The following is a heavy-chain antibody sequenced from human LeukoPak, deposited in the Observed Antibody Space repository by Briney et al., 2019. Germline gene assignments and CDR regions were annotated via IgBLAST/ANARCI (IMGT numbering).Heavy chain of an antibody. CDR1: GGSISSGDYY. CDR3: ARWSLRIAAATEGNASFDY. CDR2: IYYSGST. Sequence: PSETLSLTCTVSGGSISSGDYYWSWIRQPPGKGLEWIGYIYYSGSTYYNPSLKSRVTISVDTSKNQLSLKLSSETAADTAVYYCARWSLRIAAATEGNASFDYWGQGTLVTVSS. D-gene: IGHD6-13*01. V-gene: IGHV4-30-4*08. J-gene: IGHJ4*02.